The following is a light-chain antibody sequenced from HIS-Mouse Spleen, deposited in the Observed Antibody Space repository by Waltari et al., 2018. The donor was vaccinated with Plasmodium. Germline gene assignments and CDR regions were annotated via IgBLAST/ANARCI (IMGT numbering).Light chain of an antibody. Sequence: QSALPQPRSVSGSPGQSVTISCTGTSSDVGGYNYVSWYQQHPGKAPNLMIYDVSKRPSGVPDRFSGSKSGNTASLTISGLQAEDEADYYCCSYAGSYTLVFGGGTKLTVL. CDR1: SSDVGGYNY. CDR2: DVS. J-gene: IGLJ2*01. V-gene: IGLV2-11*01. CDR3: CSYAGSYTLV.